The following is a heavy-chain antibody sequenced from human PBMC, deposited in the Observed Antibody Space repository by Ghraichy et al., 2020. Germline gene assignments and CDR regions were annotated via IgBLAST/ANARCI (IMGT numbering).Heavy chain of an antibody. J-gene: IGHJ6*01. CDR3: ASALGKGIVVVPASWGMDV. Sequence: ASVKVSCKASGYTFTTYYMHWVRQAPGQGLEWMGIIDPSGGSTSYAQKFQGRVTMTRDTSTSTVYMELSSLRSEDTAVYYCASALGKGIVVVPASWGMDVGGQGTTVTVAS. CDR1: GYTFTTYY. CDR2: IDPSGGST. V-gene: IGHV1-46*01. D-gene: IGHD2-2*01.